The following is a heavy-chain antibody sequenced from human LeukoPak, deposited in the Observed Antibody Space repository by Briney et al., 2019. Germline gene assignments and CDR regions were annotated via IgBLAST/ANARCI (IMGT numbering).Heavy chain of an antibody. V-gene: IGHV4-39*07. J-gene: IGHJ6*02. CDR2: IYSGGSS. CDR1: GGSISSSSYY. CDR3: ARDAGHQLSRRNYYAMDV. Sequence: SETLSLTCTVSGGSISSSSYYWGWIRQPPGKGLEWIGSIYSGGSSYYNPSLKSRVTISVDTSNNQFSLKVNSVTAADTAVYYCARDAGHQLSRRNYYAMDVWGQGTTVTVSS. D-gene: IGHD1-1*01.